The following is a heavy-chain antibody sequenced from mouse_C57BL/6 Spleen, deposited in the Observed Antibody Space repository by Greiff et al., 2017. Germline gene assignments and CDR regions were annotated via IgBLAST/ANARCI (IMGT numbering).Heavy chain of an antibody. J-gene: IGHJ4*01. V-gene: IGHV1-72*01. Sequence: VQLQQSGAELVKPGASVKLSCKASGYTFTSYWMHWVKQRPGRGLEWIGRIDPNSGGTKYNEKFKSKATLTVDKPSSTAYMQLSSLTSEDSAVYYCARWSYGNYGGYYAMDYWGQGTSVTVSS. D-gene: IGHD2-1*01. CDR3: ARWSYGNYGGYYAMDY. CDR1: GYTFTSYW. CDR2: IDPNSGGT.